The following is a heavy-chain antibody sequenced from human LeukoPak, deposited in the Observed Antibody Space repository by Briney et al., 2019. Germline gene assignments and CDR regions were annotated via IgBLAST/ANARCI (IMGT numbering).Heavy chain of an antibody. V-gene: IGHV3-73*01. J-gene: IGHJ4*02. Sequence: GGSLKLSCAASGFTFSGSAMHWVRQASGKGMEWAGRIRSKANSYATAYAASVKGRFTISRDDSKNTAYLQMNSLRAEDTAVYYCAKGVVVAPDVTPFDYWGQGTLVTVSS. D-gene: IGHD2-2*01. CDR2: IRSKANSYAT. CDR3: AKGVVVAPDVTPFDY. CDR1: GFTFSGSA.